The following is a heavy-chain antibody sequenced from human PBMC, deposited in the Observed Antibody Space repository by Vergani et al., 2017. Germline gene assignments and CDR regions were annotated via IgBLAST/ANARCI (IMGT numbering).Heavy chain of an antibody. CDR3: ASSYSSGNDAFDI. V-gene: IGHV3-7*03. J-gene: IGHJ3*02. D-gene: IGHD6-19*01. Sequence: EVQLVESGGGLVQPGGSLRLSCAASGFTFSSYWMSWVRQAPGKGLEWVANIKQDGSDKYYVDSVKGRFTISRDNAKNSLYLQMNSLRAEDTAVYYCASSYSSGNDAFDIWGQGTMVTVSS. CDR2: IKQDGSDK. CDR1: GFTFSSYW.